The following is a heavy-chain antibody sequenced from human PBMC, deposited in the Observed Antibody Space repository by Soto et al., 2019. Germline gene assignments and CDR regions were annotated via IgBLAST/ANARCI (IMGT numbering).Heavy chain of an antibody. CDR2: IYYSGST. Sequence: PSETLSLTCTVSGGSISSSSYYWGWIRQPPGKGLEWIGSIYYSGSTYYNPSLKSRVTISVDTSKNQFSLKLSSVTAADTAVYYCARHRPGIAQCVDYWGQGTLVTVSS. D-gene: IGHD6-13*01. CDR3: ARHRPGIAQCVDY. J-gene: IGHJ4*02. CDR1: GGSISSSSYY. V-gene: IGHV4-39*01.